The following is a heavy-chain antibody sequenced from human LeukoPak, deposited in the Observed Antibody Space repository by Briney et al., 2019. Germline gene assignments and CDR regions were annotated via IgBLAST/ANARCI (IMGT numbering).Heavy chain of an antibody. Sequence: PSETLSLTCTVSGTSITRTYWSWIRQPPGRGLESVGYVYDTGDTNYNPSLKSRVTMSLDTSKNQCSLTLTPVTAADTAIYYCARRATSGNYQMLHFDSWGQGILVTVSS. CDR1: GTSITRTY. D-gene: IGHD1-7*01. CDR3: ARRATSGNYQMLHFDS. V-gene: IGHV4-59*08. J-gene: IGHJ4*01. CDR2: VYDTGDT.